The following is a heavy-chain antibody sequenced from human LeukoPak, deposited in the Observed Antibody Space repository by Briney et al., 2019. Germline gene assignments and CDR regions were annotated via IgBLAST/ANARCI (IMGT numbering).Heavy chain of an antibody. D-gene: IGHD6-19*01. V-gene: IGHV1-46*01. CDR2: INPSGGST. J-gene: IGHJ6*03. CDR3: ARDREGSGWLGYYYYMDV. Sequence: ASVKVSCKASGYTFTSYYMHWVRQAPGQGLEWMGIINPSGGSTSYAQKFQGRVTMTRDTSTSTVYMELSSLRSEDTAVYYCARDREGSGWLGYYYYMDVWGKGTTVTISS. CDR1: GYTFTSYY.